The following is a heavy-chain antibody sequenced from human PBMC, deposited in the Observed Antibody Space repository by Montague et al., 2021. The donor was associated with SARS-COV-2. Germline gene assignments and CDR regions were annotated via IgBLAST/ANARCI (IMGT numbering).Heavy chain of an antibody. D-gene: IGHD5-12*01. CDR2: FYPSGFT. V-gene: IGHV4-4*02. CDR1: DVSLSTSTW. Sequence: SETLSLTCVVSDVSLSTSTWWSWFRQSPGKGLEWVGEFYPSGFTHYNPSVKSRVSISLDDSRSQVSLRLTSVTAADTAVYFCARGGRENRGYDYWGQGTLVTVSS. J-gene: IGHJ4*02. CDR3: ARGGRENRGYDY.